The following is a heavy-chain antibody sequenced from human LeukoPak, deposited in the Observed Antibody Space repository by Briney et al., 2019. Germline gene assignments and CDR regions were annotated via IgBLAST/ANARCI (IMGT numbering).Heavy chain of an antibody. CDR2: IYYTGTT. D-gene: IGHD3-16*02. V-gene: IGHV4-39*01. J-gene: IGHJ5*02. CDR3: ARHSKIVLATGWFDP. CDR1: SGSLTTSFYF. Sequence: SETLSLTCSVSSGSLTTSFYFWGWVRQPPGKALEWIGSIYYTGTTYYNPSLKNRVIISEDTSKNQFNLQMTSVTAADTALYFCARHSKIVLATGWFDPWGQGVLVTVSS.